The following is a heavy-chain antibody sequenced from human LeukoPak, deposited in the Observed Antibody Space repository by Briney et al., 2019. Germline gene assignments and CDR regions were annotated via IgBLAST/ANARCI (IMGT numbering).Heavy chain of an antibody. Sequence: GGSLRLSCAASVFTFSSYWMSWVRQAPGKGLEWVANIKQDGSEKYYVDSVKGRFTISRDNAKNSLYLQMNSLRAEGTAVYYCARRYCSSTSCYPHFDYWGQGTLVTVSS. CDR3: ARRYCSSTSCYPHFDY. D-gene: IGHD2-2*01. CDR2: IKQDGSEK. CDR1: VFTFSSYW. V-gene: IGHV3-7*01. J-gene: IGHJ4*02.